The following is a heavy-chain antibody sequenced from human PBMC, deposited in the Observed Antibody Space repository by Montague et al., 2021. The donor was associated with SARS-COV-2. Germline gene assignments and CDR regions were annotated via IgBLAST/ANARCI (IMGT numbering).Heavy chain of an antibody. CDR2: IDHSGNT. D-gene: IGHD2-21*01. J-gene: IGHJ4*02. CDR1: RGSFHIFS. V-gene: IGHV4-34*01. Sequence: SETLSLTCAVYRGSFHIFSWGWIRQSPGMGLELVGEIDHSGNTNSNPSLKGRVTITVDTSKNQFSLNLTSVSAADTAMYYCARGSRVVGITPGFRYWGQGTQVAVSS. CDR3: ARGSRVVGITPGFRY.